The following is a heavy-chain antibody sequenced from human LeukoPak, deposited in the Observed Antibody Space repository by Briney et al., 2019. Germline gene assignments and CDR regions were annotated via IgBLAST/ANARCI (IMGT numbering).Heavy chain of an antibody. CDR3: AREGGPYRPLDY. Sequence: ASVKVSCKASGYTFTGYYMHWVRQTPGQGLEWMGLINPNSGGTNYAQKFQGRVTMTRDTSISSAYMELSRLRSDDTAVYYCAREGGPYRPLDYSGQGTLVTVS. CDR1: GYTFTGYY. J-gene: IGHJ4*02. D-gene: IGHD3-16*01. V-gene: IGHV1-2*02. CDR2: INPNSGGT.